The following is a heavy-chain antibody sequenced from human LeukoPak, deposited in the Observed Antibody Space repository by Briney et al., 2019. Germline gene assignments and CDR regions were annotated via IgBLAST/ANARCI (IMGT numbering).Heavy chain of an antibody. CDR1: GGTFSSYA. CDR3: ARGGHIVVVTAIRGDWFDP. D-gene: IGHD2-21*02. J-gene: IGHJ5*02. V-gene: IGHV1-3*01. CDR2: IIAGNGNT. Sequence: GASVKVSCKASGGTFSSYAISWVRQAPGQGLEWMGGIIAGNGNTKYSQKFQGRVTITRDTSASTAYMELSSLRSEDTAVYYCARGGHIVVVTAIRGDWFDPWXXXXLVTVSS.